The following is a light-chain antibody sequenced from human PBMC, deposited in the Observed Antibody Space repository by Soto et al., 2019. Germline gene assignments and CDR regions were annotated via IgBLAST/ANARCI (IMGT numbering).Light chain of an antibody. CDR3: QQRTES. CDR2: DAS. CDR1: QSVSSY. V-gene: IGKV3-11*01. J-gene: IGKJ5*01. Sequence: EIVLTQSPATLALSPGERTNISCRASQSVSSYLAWYQQKPGQPPRLLIYDASNRATGIPGRFSGSGSGTDFTLTLSSLEPEDFAVYHCQQRTESFGQGTRVEIK.